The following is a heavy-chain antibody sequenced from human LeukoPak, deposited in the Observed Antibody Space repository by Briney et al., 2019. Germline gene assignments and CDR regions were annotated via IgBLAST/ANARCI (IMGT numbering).Heavy chain of an antibody. V-gene: IGHV1-2*02. J-gene: IGHJ3*02. CDR3: ARVSRTDLQYYYDSRGQKGPCAFDI. CDR2: INPNSGGT. D-gene: IGHD3-22*01. CDR1: GYTFTRYY. Sequence: ASVKVSCKASGYTFTRYYMHWVRHPPGQGLEWMGWINPNSGGTNYSQNFQGRVTMITDTSISTAYMELSRLRYDDTAVYYCARVSRTDLQYYYDSRGQKGPCAFDIWGQGTMVTVSS.